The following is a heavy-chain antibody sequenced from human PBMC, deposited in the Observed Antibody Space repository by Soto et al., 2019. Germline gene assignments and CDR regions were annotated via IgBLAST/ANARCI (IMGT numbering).Heavy chain of an antibody. CDR2: TYYSDNT. Sequence: SETLSLTCTVSGGSISTYYWSWIRQPPGKGLEWIGYTYYSDNTNYNPSLKSRVTISVDTSKSQISLRLNSVTAADTAVYYCARGGSSWFWYWGQGTLVTVSS. V-gene: IGHV4-59*08. D-gene: IGHD6-13*01. CDR1: GGSISTYY. J-gene: IGHJ4*02. CDR3: ARGGSSWFWY.